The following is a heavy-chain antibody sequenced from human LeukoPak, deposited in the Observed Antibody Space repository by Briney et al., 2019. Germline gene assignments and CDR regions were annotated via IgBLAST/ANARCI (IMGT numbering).Heavy chain of an antibody. CDR1: GLTFSGSW. Sequence: PGGSLRLSWAASGLTFSGSWMNWVRQAPGKGLEWVANIKQDGSEKYYVDSVKGRFTISRDNAKSSLYLQMNSLTAEDTAVYYCARVGSGYYYVYDYWGQGTLVTVSS. J-gene: IGHJ4*02. CDR2: IKQDGSEK. D-gene: IGHD3-22*01. CDR3: ARVGSGYYYVYDY. V-gene: IGHV3-7*01.